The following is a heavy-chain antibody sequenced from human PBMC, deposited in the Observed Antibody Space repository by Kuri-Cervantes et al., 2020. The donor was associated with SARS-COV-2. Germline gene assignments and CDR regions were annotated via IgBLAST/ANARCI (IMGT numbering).Heavy chain of an antibody. CDR2: MNPNSGDT. CDR1: GYTFTNYE. J-gene: IGHJ4*02. D-gene: IGHD3-10*01. Sequence: ASVKVSCKASGYTFTNYEINWVRQATGQGLEWMGWMNPNSGDTGYAQKFQGRVILTRNTSTTTAYMELRGLKSDDTAVYYCARSLMRFGELLCCDYWGQGTLVTVSS. CDR3: ARSLMRFGELLCCDY. V-gene: IGHV1-8*03.